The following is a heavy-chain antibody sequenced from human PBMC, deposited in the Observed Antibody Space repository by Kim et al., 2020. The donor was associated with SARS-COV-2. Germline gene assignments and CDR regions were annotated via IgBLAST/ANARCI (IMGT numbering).Heavy chain of an antibody. V-gene: IGHV1-3*01. J-gene: IGHJ4*02. CDR2: INAGNGNT. CDR1: GYTFTSYA. D-gene: IGHD3-22*01. CDR3: AREIPDPNYYDSSGGFDY. Sequence: ASVKVSCKASGYTFTSYAMHWVRQAPGQRLEWMGWINAGNGNTKYSQKFQGRVTITRDTSASTAYMELSSLRSEDTAVYYCAREIPDPNYYDSSGGFDYWGQGTLVTVSS.